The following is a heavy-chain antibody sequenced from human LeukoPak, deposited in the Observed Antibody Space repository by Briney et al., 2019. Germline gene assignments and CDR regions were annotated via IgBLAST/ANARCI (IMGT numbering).Heavy chain of an antibody. V-gene: IGHV4-30-4*01. Sequence: PSETLSLTCTVSGGSISSGDYYSSWIRQPPGKGLEWIGYIYYSGSTYYNPSLKSRVTISVDTSKNQFSLKLSSVTAADRAGYYCARGVWSGGSAWGQGTLVTVSS. CDR3: ARGVWSGGSA. CDR1: GGSISSGDYY. J-gene: IGHJ5*02. CDR2: IYYSGST. D-gene: IGHD2-15*01.